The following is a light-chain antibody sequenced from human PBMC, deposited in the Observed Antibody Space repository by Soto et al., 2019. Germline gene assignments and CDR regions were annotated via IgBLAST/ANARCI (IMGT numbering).Light chain of an antibody. J-gene: IGKJ4*01. CDR1: QTVYSF. CDR3: QQRSDWPT. Sequence: EIVLTQSPATLSLSPGESATLSCRASQTVYSFLAWYQQKPGQAPRLLIYDSSNRATDIPARFSGSGSGTDFTLTISSLEPEDFAVYYCQQRSDWPTFGGGTKVDI. CDR2: DSS. V-gene: IGKV3-11*01.